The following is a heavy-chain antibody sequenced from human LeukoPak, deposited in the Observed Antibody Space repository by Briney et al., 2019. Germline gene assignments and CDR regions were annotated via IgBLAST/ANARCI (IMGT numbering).Heavy chain of an antibody. CDR1: GFTFSSNY. V-gene: IGHV3-66*01. Sequence: GGSLRLSCAASGFTFSSNYMSWLRQAPGKGLEWVSVIYSGGSTYYADNVKGRFTISRDNSKNNLYLKMNSLRAEDTAVYYCARDAARYDAFDIWGQGTMVTVSS. CDR3: ARDAARYDAFDI. D-gene: IGHD2-15*01. CDR2: IYSGGST. J-gene: IGHJ3*02.